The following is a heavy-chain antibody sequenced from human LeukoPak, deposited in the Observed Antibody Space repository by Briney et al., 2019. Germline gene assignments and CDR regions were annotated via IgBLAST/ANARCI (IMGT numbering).Heavy chain of an antibody. V-gene: IGHV3-30*04. J-gene: IGHJ4*02. CDR2: ISYDGSNK. D-gene: IGHD3-10*02. CDR1: GFTFSSYA. CDR3: ARGVFGELSSYFEY. Sequence: GGSLRLSCAASGFTFSSYAMHWVRQAPGKGLEWVAVISYDGSNKYYADSVKGRFTISRDNSKNTLYLQMNSLRAEDTAVYYCARGVFGELSSYFEYWGEGTLVTVSS.